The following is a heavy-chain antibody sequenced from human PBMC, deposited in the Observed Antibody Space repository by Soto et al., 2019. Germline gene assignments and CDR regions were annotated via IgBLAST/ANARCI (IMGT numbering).Heavy chain of an antibody. CDR2: IYHGGST. CDR3: ARGPRYSSSSGWFDP. CDR1: GGSISSGGYS. J-gene: IGHJ5*02. V-gene: IGHV4-30-2*01. Sequence: SETLSLTCAVSGGSISSGGYSWSWIRQPPGKGLEWIGYIYHGGSTYYNPSLKSRVTISVDRSKNQFSLKLSSVTAADTAVYYCARGPRYSSSSGWFDPWGQGTLVTVSS. D-gene: IGHD6-6*01.